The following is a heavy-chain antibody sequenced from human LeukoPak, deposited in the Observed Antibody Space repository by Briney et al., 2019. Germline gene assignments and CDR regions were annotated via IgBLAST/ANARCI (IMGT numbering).Heavy chain of an antibody. Sequence: GGSLRLSCAASGFTFSSYWMSWVRQAPGEGLEWVACIHQNGRSEYYVDSVKGRFAISRDNTKNSLYLQMSSLTVEDTAVYYCARDLSSRDAYWGQGTLVTVSS. D-gene: IGHD6-13*01. V-gene: IGHV3-7*03. J-gene: IGHJ4*02. CDR1: GFTFSSYW. CDR3: ARDLSSRDAY. CDR2: IHQNGRSE.